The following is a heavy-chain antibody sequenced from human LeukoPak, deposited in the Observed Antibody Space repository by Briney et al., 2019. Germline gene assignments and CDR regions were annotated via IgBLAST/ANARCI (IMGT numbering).Heavy chain of an antibody. CDR3: ARPFSGSYIPLGY. CDR2: MNPNSGNT. D-gene: IGHD1-26*01. CDR1: GYTFTSSD. V-gene: IGHV1-8*01. Sequence: ASVKVSCKASGYTFTSSDFNWVRQATGQGLEWMGWMNPNSGNTGYAQKFQGRVTMTRDTSISTAHMELSSLRSEDTAVYYCARPFSGSYIPLGYWGQGTLVTVSS. J-gene: IGHJ4*02.